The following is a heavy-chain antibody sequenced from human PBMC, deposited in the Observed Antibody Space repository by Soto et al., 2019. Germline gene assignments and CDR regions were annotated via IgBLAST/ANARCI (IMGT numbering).Heavy chain of an antibody. CDR3: ARAASLYSSGLYPRSANSFDY. Sequence: LGGSLGLSCAAYGFTFSSYGMHWVRQAPGKGLEWVAVIWYDGSNKYYADSVKGRFTISRDNSKNTLYLQMNSLRAEDTAVYYCARAASLYSSGLYPRSANSFDYCGQGLLVTGSS. D-gene: IGHD6-19*01. CDR1: GFTFSSYG. V-gene: IGHV3-33*01. CDR2: IWYDGSNK. J-gene: IGHJ4*02.